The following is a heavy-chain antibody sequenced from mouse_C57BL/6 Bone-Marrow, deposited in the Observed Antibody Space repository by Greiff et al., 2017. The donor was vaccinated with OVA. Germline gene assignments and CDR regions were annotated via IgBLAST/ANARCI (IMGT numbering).Heavy chain of an antibody. J-gene: IGHJ2*01. CDR3: ARKGLTSYFDY. V-gene: IGHV1-54*01. Sequence: VMLVESGAELVRPGTSVKVSCKASGYAFTNYLIEWVKQRPGQGLEWIGVINPGSGGTNYNEKFKGKATLTADKSSSTAYMQLSSLTSEDSAVYFCARKGLTSYFDYWGQGTTLTVSS. CDR1: GYAFTNYL. CDR2: INPGSGGT. D-gene: IGHD4-1*01.